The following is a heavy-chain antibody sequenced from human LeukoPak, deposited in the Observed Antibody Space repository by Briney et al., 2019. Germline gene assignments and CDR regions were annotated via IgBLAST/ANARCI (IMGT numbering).Heavy chain of an antibody. Sequence: SETLSLTCAVSGGSISSSNWWSWVRQPPGKGLEWIGEINHSGSTNYNPSLKSRVTISVDTSKNQFSLKLSSVTAADTAVYYCARLWKSSSRSGPYSSGCCWGQGTLVTVSS. CDR1: GGSISSSNW. V-gene: IGHV4-4*02. D-gene: IGHD6-19*01. CDR3: ARLWKSSSRSGPYSSGCC. CDR2: INHSGST. J-gene: IGHJ4*02.